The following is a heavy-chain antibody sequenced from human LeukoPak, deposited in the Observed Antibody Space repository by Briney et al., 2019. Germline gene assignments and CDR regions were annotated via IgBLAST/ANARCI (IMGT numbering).Heavy chain of an antibody. Sequence: GGSLRLSCAASGFTFGSYSMNWVRQAPGKGLEWVSSISSSSSYIYYADSVKGRFTISRDNAKNSLYLQMNSLRAEDTAVYYCARGPNTIFGVGYFDYWGQGTLVTVSS. CDR3: ARGPNTIFGVGYFDY. CDR1: GFTFGSYS. J-gene: IGHJ4*02. CDR2: ISSSSSYI. V-gene: IGHV3-21*01. D-gene: IGHD3-3*01.